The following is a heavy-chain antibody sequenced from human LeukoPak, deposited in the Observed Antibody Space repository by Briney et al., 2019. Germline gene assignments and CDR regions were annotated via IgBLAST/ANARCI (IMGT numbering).Heavy chain of an antibody. D-gene: IGHD4-17*01. CDR2: ISWNSGSI. V-gene: IGHV3-9*01. CDR3: AKDMVDDYGDSSGWFDP. Sequence: GRSLRLSCAASGFTFDDYAMHWVRQASGKGLEWVSGISWNSGSIGYADSVKGRFTISRDNAKNSLYLQMNSLRAEDTALYYCAKDMVDDYGDSSGWFDPWGQGTLVTVSS. CDR1: GFTFDDYA. J-gene: IGHJ5*02.